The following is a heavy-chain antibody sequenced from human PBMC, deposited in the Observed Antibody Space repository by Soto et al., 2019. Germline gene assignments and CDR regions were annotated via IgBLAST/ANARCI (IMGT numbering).Heavy chain of an antibody. CDR2: MNPNSGNR. V-gene: IGHV1-8*01. CDR1: GYTFTSYD. D-gene: IGHD5-12*01. CDR3: AIRAGHDYYYGMDV. J-gene: IGHJ6*02. Sequence: QVQLVQSGAEVKKPGASVKVSCKASGYTFTSYDINWVRQATGQGREWMGWMNPNSGNRGYAQNFQGRVSLTSDTSINTAYMELSSLRSEDTAVYYCAIRAGHDYYYGMDVWGQGTTVTVS.